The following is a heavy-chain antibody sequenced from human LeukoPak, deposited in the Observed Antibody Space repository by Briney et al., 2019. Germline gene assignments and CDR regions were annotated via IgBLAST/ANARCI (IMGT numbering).Heavy chain of an antibody. V-gene: IGHV3-48*02. CDR1: GFSFSTYG. CDR2: ISGSGRTT. J-gene: IGHJ4*02. CDR3: VFPYWQDLDH. Sequence: PGGSLRLSCAASGFSFSTYGMDWVRQAPGKGLEWVSLISGSGRTTYYADSVKGRFTISRDNAKESLYLQMSSLRDEDTAVYYCVFPYWQDLDHWGQGTLVTVSS. D-gene: IGHD2-15*01.